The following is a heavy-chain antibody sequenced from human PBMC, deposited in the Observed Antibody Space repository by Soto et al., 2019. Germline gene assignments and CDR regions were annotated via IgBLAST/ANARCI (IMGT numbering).Heavy chain of an antibody. CDR3: ARGRVDGGELDL. V-gene: IGHV3-30-3*01. CDR2: ISYDGSNK. J-gene: IGHJ4*02. D-gene: IGHD1-26*01. CDR1: GFTFSSYA. Sequence: PGGSLRLSCAASGFTFSSYAMHWVRQAPGKGLEWVAVISYDGSNKYYADSVKGRFTISRDNSKNTLYLQMNSLRAEDTAVYYCARGRVDGGELDLWGQGTLVTVSS.